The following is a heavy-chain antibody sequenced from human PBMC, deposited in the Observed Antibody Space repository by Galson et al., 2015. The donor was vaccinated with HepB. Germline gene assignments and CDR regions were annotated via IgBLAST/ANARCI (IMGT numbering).Heavy chain of an antibody. CDR3: ARKNRADKVVVAATEYFQH. D-gene: IGHD2-15*01. J-gene: IGHJ1*01. V-gene: IGHV1-69*04. CDR2: IIPILGIA. CDR1: GGTFSSYA. Sequence: SVKVSCKASGGTFSSYAISWVRQAPGQGLEWMGRIIPILGIANYAQKFQGRVTITADKSTSTAYMELSSLRSEDTAVYYCARKNRADKVVVAATEYFQHWGQGTLVTVSS.